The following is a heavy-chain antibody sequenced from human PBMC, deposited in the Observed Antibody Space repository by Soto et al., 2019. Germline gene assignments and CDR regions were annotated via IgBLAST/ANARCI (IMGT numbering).Heavy chain of an antibody. Sequence: GASVKLSCAESGYTFTSYVRHWVRQAPGQRLEWMGWINAGNGNTKYSQKFQGRVTITRDTSASTAYMELSSLRSEDTAVYYCARSIVVVTALDYWGQGTLVTVSS. V-gene: IGHV1-3*01. CDR3: ARSIVVVTALDY. J-gene: IGHJ4*02. D-gene: IGHD2-21*02. CDR1: GYTFTSYV. CDR2: INAGNGNT.